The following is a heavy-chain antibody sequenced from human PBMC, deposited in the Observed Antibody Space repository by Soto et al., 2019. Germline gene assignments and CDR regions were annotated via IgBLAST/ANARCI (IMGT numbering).Heavy chain of an antibody. CDR1: GFSLSNARMG. D-gene: IGHD6-13*01. J-gene: IGHJ5*02. CDR3: ARLIASAGMWWFDP. Sequence: QVTLKESGPVLVKPTETLTLTCTVSGFSLSNARMGVSWILQPPVKALEWLAHIFSNYEKSSITSLKSRLTISKDTSKSQVVLDRTDLDPVDTATYYCARLIASAGMWWFDPWGQGPLVTVSS. CDR2: IFSNYEK. V-gene: IGHV2-26*01.